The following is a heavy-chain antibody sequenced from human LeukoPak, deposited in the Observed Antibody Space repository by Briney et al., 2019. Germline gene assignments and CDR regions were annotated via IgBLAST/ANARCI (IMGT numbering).Heavy chain of an antibody. CDR3: AKTLRELSGGAFDI. J-gene: IGHJ3*02. V-gene: IGHV3-30*02. CDR1: GFTFSSYG. Sequence: PGGSLRLSCAASGFTFSSYGMRWVRQAPGKGLEWVAFIRYDGSNKYYADSVKGRFTISRDNSKNTLYLQMNGLRAEDTAVYYCAKTLRELSGGAFDIWGQGTMVTVSS. CDR2: IRYDGSNK. D-gene: IGHD1-26*01.